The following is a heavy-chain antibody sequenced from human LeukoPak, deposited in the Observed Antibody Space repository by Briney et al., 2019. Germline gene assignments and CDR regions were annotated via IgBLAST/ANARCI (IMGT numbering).Heavy chain of an antibody. CDR3: MRDYSGMGIDY. CDR1: GFTFSDHY. Sequence: NPGGSLRLSCVASGFTFSDHYMSWIRQAPGKGLEWLSYISNDGTTIYYADSVKGRFTISRDNAKNSLYLQMNSLRAEDTAIYYCMRDYSGMGIDYWGQGTLVTVSS. V-gene: IGHV3-11*04. J-gene: IGHJ4*02. D-gene: IGHD3-10*01. CDR2: ISNDGTTI.